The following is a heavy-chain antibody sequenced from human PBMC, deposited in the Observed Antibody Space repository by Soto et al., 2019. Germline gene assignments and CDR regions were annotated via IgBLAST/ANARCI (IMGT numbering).Heavy chain of an antibody. J-gene: IGHJ6*04. CDR1: GGSIDSYY. D-gene: IGHD3-3*01. CDR2: IYYSGST. Sequence: PSETLSLTCTVSGGSIDSYYWSWIRQPPGKGLEWIGYIYYSGSTNYNPSLKSRVTISMDTSKNQFSLRLSSVTAADTAVYYCVREGYYGVGSGYYTNKHFGMDVWGKGTTVTVAS. CDR3: VREGYYGVGSGYYTNKHFGMDV. V-gene: IGHV4-59*01.